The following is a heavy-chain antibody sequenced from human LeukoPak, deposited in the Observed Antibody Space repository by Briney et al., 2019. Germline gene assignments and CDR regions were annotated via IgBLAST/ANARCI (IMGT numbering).Heavy chain of an antibody. CDR3: ARVRVGELLSPAFDI. V-gene: IGHV4-34*01. D-gene: IGHD3-10*01. Sequence: SETLSLTCAVYGGSFSGYYWSWIRQPPGKGLEWIGEINHSGSTNYNPSLKSRVTISVDTSKNQFSLKLSSVTAEDTAVYYCARVRVGELLSPAFDIWGQGTMVTVSS. J-gene: IGHJ3*02. CDR2: INHSGST. CDR1: GGSFSGYY.